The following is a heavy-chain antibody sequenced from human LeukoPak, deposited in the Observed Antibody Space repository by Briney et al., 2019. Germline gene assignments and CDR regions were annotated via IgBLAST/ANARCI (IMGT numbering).Heavy chain of an antibody. CDR2: ISDSGDYT. J-gene: IGHJ6*03. CDR3: AGAEAEYYDSSGHLYYYYYMDV. V-gene: IGHV3-23*01. D-gene: IGHD3-22*01. Sequence: PGGSLRLSCAGSGFTFSSYAMSWVRQAPGQGLEWVSVISDSGDYTSYADSVRGRFTISRDNSRNTLYLQMNSLRAEDTAVYYCAGAEAEYYDSSGHLYYYYYMDVWGKGTTVTVSS. CDR1: GFTFSSYA.